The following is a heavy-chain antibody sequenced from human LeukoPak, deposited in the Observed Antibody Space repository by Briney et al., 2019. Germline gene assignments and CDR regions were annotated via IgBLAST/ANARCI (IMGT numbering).Heavy chain of an antibody. CDR3: ARVPGYCSSTSCYRGHAFDI. V-gene: IGHV1-69*05. CDR1: GGTFSSYA. D-gene: IGHD2-2*02. Sequence: GASVKVSCKASGGTFSSYAISWVRQAPGQGLEWMGGIIPIFGTANYAQKFQGRVTITTDESTSTAYMELSSLRSEDTAVYYCARVPGYCSSTSCYRGHAFDIWGQGTMVTVSS. CDR2: IIPIFGTA. J-gene: IGHJ3*02.